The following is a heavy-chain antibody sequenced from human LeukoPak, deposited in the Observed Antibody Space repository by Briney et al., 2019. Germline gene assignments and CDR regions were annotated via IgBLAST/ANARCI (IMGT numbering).Heavy chain of an antibody. V-gene: IGHV4-34*01. CDR3: ARERRDGYNYYYYYGMDV. D-gene: IGHD5-24*01. Sequence: SETLSLTCAVYGGSFSGYYWSWIRQPPGKGLEWIGEINHSGSTNYNPSLKSRVIISVDTSKNQFSLKLSSVTAADTAVYYCARERRDGYNYYYYYGMDVWGQGTTVTVSS. CDR1: GGSFSGYY. J-gene: IGHJ6*02. CDR2: INHSGST.